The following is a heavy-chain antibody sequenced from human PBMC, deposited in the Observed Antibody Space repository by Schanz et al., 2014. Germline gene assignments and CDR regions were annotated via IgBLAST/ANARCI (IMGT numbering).Heavy chain of an antibody. Sequence: EVHLVESGGGFVQPGGSLRLSCAASGFTFSSSWMHWVRQAPGKGLVWVSRTSHDGSFTTFADSVKGRFTISRDNARNTLYLQLTSLRPEDTAVYYCARLATSKSRLGDAVDIWGQGTMVTVSS. V-gene: IGHV3-74*01. J-gene: IGHJ3*02. D-gene: IGHD6-6*01. CDR1: GFTFSSSW. CDR2: TSHDGSFT. CDR3: ARLATSKSRLGDAVDI.